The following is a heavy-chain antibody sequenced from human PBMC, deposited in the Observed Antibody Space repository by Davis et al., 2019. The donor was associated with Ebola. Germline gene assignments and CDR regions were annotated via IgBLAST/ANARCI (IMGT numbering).Heavy chain of an antibody. CDR2: INAGNGNT. D-gene: IGHD1-26*01. CDR1: GYTFTSSA. J-gene: IGHJ5*02. CDR3: ARVRAFEGATTGNWFDP. V-gene: IGHV1-3*01. Sequence: ASVKVSCTASGYTFTSSAMHWVRQAPGQRLEWMGWINAGNGNTKYSQKFQGRVTMTRDTSTSIVYMELSSLRSEDTAVYYCARVRAFEGATTGNWFDPWGQGTLVTVSS.